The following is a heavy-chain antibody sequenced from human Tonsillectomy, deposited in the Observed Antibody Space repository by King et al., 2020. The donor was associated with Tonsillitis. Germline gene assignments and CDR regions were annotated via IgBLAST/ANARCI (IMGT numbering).Heavy chain of an antibody. V-gene: IGHV1-18*01. D-gene: IGHD6-6*01. CDR3: VRDPIAARTLGDGMDV. CDR2: ISAYNGNT. J-gene: IGHJ6*02. CDR1: GYTFTSYC. Sequence: QLVQSGAEVKKPGASVKVSCKASGYTFTSYCISWVRQAPGQGLEWMGWISAYNGNTKYAQKLQGRVTMTTDTSTSTAYTELRSLRYDDTAVYYWVRDPIAARTLGDGMDVWGQGTTVTVSS.